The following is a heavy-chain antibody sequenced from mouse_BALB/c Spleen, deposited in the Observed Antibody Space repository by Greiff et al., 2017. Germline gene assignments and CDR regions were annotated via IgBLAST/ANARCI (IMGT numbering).Heavy chain of an antibody. V-gene: IGHV5-15*02. CDR2: ISNLAYSI. CDR3: ARGGTGYFDY. CDR1: GFTFSDYG. D-gene: IGHD3-1*01. Sequence: DVMLVESGGGLVQPGGSRKLSCAASGFTFSDYGMAWVRQAPGKGPEWVAFISNLAYSIYYADTVTGRFTISRENAKNTLYLEMSSLRSEDTAMYYCARGGTGYFDYWGQGTTLTVSS. J-gene: IGHJ2*01.